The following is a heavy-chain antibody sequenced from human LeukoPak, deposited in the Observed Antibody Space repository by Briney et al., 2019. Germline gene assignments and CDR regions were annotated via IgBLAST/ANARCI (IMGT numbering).Heavy chain of an antibody. CDR3: ARVLPDGYFPFDH. CDR2: INPNSGDT. J-gene: IGHJ4*02. D-gene: IGHD3-22*01. CDR1: GYTFTGYY. Sequence: ASVKVSCKASGYTFTGYYMHWVRQAPGQGLEWMGWINPNSGDTNYAQKFQGRVTMTRDTSISTAYMELSRLRSDDTAVYYCARVLPDGYFPFDHWGQGTLVTVSS. V-gene: IGHV1-2*02.